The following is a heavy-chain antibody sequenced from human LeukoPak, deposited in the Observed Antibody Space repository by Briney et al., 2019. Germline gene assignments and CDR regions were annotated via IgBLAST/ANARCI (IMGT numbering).Heavy chain of an antibody. CDR2: IYYSGST. D-gene: IGHD6-19*01. CDR3: ARESDSSGWETEYYYYYMDV. J-gene: IGHJ6*03. V-gene: IGHV4-59*01. Sequence: SETLSLTYTLSGRSISSYYWGWIRQPPLRGLEWLGYIYYSGSTNYNPSLKSRVTISVDTSKNQFSLKLSSVTAADTAVYYCARESDSSGWETEYYYYYMDVWGKGTTVTVSS. CDR1: GRSISSYY.